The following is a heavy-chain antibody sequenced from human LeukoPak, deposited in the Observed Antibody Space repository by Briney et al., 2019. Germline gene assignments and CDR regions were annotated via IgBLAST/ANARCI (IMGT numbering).Heavy chain of an antibody. D-gene: IGHD4-11*01. J-gene: IGHJ3*01. V-gene: IGHV4-39*01. CDR3: ARHLDSSRSPRGRTFDV. CDR1: GGSITSGTSY. CDR2: IFYNGSP. Sequence: SETLSLTCNVSGGSITSGTSYWGWIRQPPGKGLEWIANIFYNGSPYYNPSLKSRVTISVDTSKNLFPLILRSVTATDTAIYYCARHLDSSRSPRGRTFDVWGHGTLVTVSS.